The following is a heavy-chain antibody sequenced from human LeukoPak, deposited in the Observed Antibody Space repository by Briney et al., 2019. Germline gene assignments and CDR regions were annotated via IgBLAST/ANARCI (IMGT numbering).Heavy chain of an antibody. V-gene: IGHV3-30*18. CDR2: ISYDGSNK. J-gene: IGHJ4*02. CDR1: GFTFSSYG. Sequence: GGSLRLSCAASGFTFSSYGMHWVRQAPGKGLEWVAVISYDGSNKYYADSVKGRFTISRDNSKNTLYSQMNSLRADDTAVYYCAKDLSTLHFLDYWGQGTLVTVSS. D-gene: IGHD2/OR15-2a*01. CDR3: AKDLSTLHFLDY.